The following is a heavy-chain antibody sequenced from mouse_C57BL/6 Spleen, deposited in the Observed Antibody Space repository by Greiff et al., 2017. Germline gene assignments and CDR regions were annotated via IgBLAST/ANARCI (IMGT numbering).Heavy chain of an antibody. J-gene: IGHJ2*01. CDR2: IHPNSGST. V-gene: IGHV1-64*01. D-gene: IGHD1-1*01. Sequence: QVHVKQPGAELVKPGASVKLSCKASGYTFTSYWMHWVKQRPGQGLEWIGMIHPNSGSTNYNEKFKSKATLTVDKSSSTAYMQLSSLTSEDSAVYYCAREGFITTVVATNYFDYWGQGTTLTVSS. CDR3: AREGFITTVVATNYFDY. CDR1: GYTFTSYW.